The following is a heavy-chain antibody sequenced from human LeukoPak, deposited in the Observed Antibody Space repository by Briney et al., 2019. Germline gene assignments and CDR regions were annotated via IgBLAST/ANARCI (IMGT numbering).Heavy chain of an antibody. V-gene: IGHV4-30-2*01. Sequence: SETLSVTRAVSGDSISYESYYWNWIRQAPGKGPEWIGNIYRGRTRLNPSYTSRVAISVDMSKSQVSLSLTSVTAADTAIYYCAGEGEYGQSYSWGQGVLVVVSA. D-gene: IGHD4-17*01. CDR3: AGEGEYGQSYS. CDR2: IYRGRT. CDR1: GDSISYESYY. J-gene: IGHJ5*02.